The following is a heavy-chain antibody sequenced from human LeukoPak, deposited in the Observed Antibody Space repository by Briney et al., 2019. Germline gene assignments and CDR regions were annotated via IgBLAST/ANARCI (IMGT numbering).Heavy chain of an antibody. CDR1: GFAFNTYS. CDR2: ITSSSTTI. J-gene: IGHJ3*02. D-gene: IGHD4-11*01. Sequence: PGGSLRLSCAASGFAFNTYSMNWVRQAPGKGLEWVSSITSSSTTIYYADPVKGRFTISRDNAKDSLYLQMSSLRGEDTAVYYCVRDAAYSAFNMWGQGTMVTVSS. CDR3: VRDAAYSAFNM. V-gene: IGHV3-48*01.